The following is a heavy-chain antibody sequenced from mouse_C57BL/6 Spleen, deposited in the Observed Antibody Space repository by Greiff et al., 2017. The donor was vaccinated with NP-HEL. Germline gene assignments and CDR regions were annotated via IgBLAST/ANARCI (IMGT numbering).Heavy chain of an antibody. D-gene: IGHD4-1*01. CDR2: ISSGSSTI. CDR1: GFTFSDYG. CDR3: AREANWDVDFDY. V-gene: IGHV5-17*01. Sequence: EVKLVESGGGLVKPGGSLKLSCAASGFTFSDYGMHWVRQAPEKGLEWVAYISSGSSTIYYADTVKGRFTISRDNAKNTLFLQMTSLRSEDTAMYYCAREANWDVDFDYWGQGTTLTVSS. J-gene: IGHJ2*01.